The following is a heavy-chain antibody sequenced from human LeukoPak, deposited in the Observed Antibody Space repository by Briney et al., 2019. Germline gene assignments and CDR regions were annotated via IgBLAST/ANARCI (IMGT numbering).Heavy chain of an antibody. D-gene: IGHD3-22*01. V-gene: IGHV3-9*01. CDR3: AKAFYDSTGSAFDI. CDR1: GFTFDDYA. CDR2: ISWNSGGI. Sequence: GGSLRLSCAASGFTFDDYAMHWVRQAPGKGLEWVSGISWNSGGIGYVDSVKGRFTISRDNAKNSLYLQMDSLRAEDTAFYYCAKAFYDSTGSAFDIWGQGTMVTVSS. J-gene: IGHJ3*02.